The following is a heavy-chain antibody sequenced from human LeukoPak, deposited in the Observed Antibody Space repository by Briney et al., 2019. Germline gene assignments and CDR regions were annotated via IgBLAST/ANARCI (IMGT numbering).Heavy chain of an antibody. CDR3: ARNLWFGESSDAFDM. CDR2: INPKSGGT. D-gene: IGHD3-10*01. V-gene: IGHV1-2*02. CDR1: GYSFTGHY. Sequence: ASVKVSCKASGYSFTGHYMHWVRQAPGQGLEWMGWINPKSGGTNYAQKFQGRVTMARDTSISTAYMDMSSLRSDDTAVYYCARNLWFGESSDAFDMWGQGTMVTVSS. J-gene: IGHJ3*02.